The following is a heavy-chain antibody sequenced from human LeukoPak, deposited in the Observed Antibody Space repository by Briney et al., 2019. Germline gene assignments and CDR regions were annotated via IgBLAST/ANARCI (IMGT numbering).Heavy chain of an antibody. CDR3: ARHIGYPDV. Sequence: GESLKISCKGSGYNFTKQWIGWVRQMPGKGLQWMGNIYPGDSETRYSPSFQGQVTISADKSISTAYLQWSSLKASDTAMYYCARHIGYPDVWGQGTMVTVSS. D-gene: IGHD5-18*01. J-gene: IGHJ3*01. CDR2: IYPGDSET. CDR1: GYNFTKQW. V-gene: IGHV5-51*01.